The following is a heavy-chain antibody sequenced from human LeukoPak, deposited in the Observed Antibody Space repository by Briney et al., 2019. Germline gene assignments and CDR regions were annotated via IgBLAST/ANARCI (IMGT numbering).Heavy chain of an antibody. CDR1: GGSIRSYY. Sequence: SETLSLTCTVSGGSIRSYYWSWIRQPPGKGLEWIGYIYDSGSTNYNPSLKSRVTISVDTSKNQFSLKLTSVTAADTAVYYCARLGYYYDSSGYYPFDYWGQGTLVTVSS. J-gene: IGHJ4*02. D-gene: IGHD3-22*01. CDR2: IYDSGST. V-gene: IGHV4-59*01. CDR3: ARLGYYYDSSGYYPFDY.